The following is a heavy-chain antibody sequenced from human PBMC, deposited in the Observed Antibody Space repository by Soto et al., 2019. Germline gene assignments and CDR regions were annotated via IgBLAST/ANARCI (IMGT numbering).Heavy chain of an antibody. CDR3: AKDLPSSIAAAAGMDV. CDR1: GFTFSSYA. CDR2: ISGSGGST. V-gene: IGHV3-23*01. Sequence: GGSLRLSCAASGFTFSSYAMSWVRQAPGKGLEWVSAISGSGGSTYYADSVKGRFTISRDNSRNTLYLQMNSLRAEDTAVYYCAKDLPSSIAAAAGMDVWGQGTTVTSP. J-gene: IGHJ6*02. D-gene: IGHD6-13*01.